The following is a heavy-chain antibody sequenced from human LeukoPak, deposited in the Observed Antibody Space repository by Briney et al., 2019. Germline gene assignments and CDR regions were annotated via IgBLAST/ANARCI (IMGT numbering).Heavy chain of an antibody. CDR1: GYTFTSYG. CDR2: ISAYNGNT. J-gene: IGHJ3*02. CDR3: ARDQVPYGSGSHTDAFDI. V-gene: IGHV1-18*01. D-gene: IGHD3-10*01. Sequence: ASVKVSCKASGYTFTSYGISWVRQAPGQGLEWMGWISAYNGNTNYAQKPQGRVTMTTDTSTSTAYMELRSLRSDDTAVYYCARDQVPYGSGSHTDAFDIWGQGTMVTVSS.